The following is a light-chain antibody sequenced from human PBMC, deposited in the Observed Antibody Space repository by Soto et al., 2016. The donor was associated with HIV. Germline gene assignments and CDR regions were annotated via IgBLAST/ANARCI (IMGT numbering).Light chain of an antibody. CDR2: DTS. CDR1: QTISSY. J-gene: IGKJ4*01. V-gene: IGKV1-33*01. CDR3: QQYDNIPVT. Sequence: DIQMTQSPSSLSASVGDRVTITCRASQTISSYLNWYQQKPGKAPKLLIYDTSNLQTGVPSRFSGSGSGTYFTFTISSLQPEDIATYYCQQYDNIPVTFGGGTKVEIK.